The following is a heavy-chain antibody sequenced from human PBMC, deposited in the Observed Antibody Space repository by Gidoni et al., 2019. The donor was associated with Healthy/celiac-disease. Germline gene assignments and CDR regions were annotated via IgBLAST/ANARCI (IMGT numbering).Heavy chain of an antibody. J-gene: IGHJ6*02. CDR2: IYYSGST. CDR3: AREWLLGWEYYYGMDV. CDR1: A. Sequence: QLQLQESGPGLVKPSETLSLTCTVSAICLEWIGSIYYSGSTYYNPSLKSRVTISVDTSKNQFSLKLSSVTAADTAVYYCAREWLLGWEYYYGMDVWGQGTTVTVSS. D-gene: IGHD3-22*01. V-gene: IGHV4-39*07.